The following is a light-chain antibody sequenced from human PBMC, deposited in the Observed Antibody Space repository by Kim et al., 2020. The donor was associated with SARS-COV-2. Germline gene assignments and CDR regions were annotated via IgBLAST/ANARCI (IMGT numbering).Light chain of an antibody. J-gene: IGLJ1*01. Sequence: GQSITISCTGTSGDIGASKFVSWYQQHPGKAPNLLIYDVSKRPSGLSDRFSASKSGNTASLTISGLQAEDEADYYRSSFTTSISYVFGTGTKVTVL. CDR3: SSFTTSISYV. CDR1: SGDIGASKF. CDR2: DVS. V-gene: IGLV2-14*03.